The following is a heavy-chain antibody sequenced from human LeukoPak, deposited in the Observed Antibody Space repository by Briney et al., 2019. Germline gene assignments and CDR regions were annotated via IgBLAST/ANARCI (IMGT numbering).Heavy chain of an antibody. D-gene: IGHD5-12*01. V-gene: IGHV4-59*08. CDR3: ARHGGESIVAMILHAFDI. Sequence: KPSETLSLTCTVSGGSISSYSWSWIRQPPGKGLEWIGSIYYSGSTNYNPSLKSRVTMSVDTYKNQFSLKLSSVTAADTAVYYCARHGGESIVAMILHAFDIWGQGTMVTVSS. CDR1: GGSISSYS. J-gene: IGHJ3*02. CDR2: IYYSGST.